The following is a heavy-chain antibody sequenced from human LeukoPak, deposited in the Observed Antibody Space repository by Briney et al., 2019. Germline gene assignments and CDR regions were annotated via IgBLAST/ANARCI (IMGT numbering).Heavy chain of an antibody. CDR3: AANLYDFWIGYYGRFDY. V-gene: IGHV1-69*02. J-gene: IGHJ4*02. Sequence: SSVTVSCKASVGTFSSYTISWVRQAPGQGLEWMGRLIPILGIANYAQKFQGRVTITADKSTGTAYMELNSLRSEDTAVYYCAANLYDFWIGYYGRFDYWGQGTLVTVSS. CDR2: LIPILGIA. CDR1: VGTFSSYT. D-gene: IGHD3-3*01.